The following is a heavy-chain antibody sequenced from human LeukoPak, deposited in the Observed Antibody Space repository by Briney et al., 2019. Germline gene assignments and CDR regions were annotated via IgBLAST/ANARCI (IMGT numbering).Heavy chain of an antibody. CDR2: INWNSVNI. V-gene: IGHV3-9*01. D-gene: IGHD5-18*01. Sequence: GRSLRLSCAASGFTFDDYAMHWVRQAPGKGLEWVSYINWNSVNIAYADSVKGRFTISRDNAKNSLYLQMNSLRAEDTALYYCAKVVKIGYTYGPFDYWGQGTLVTVSS. J-gene: IGHJ4*02. CDR3: AKVVKIGYTYGPFDY. CDR1: GFTFDDYA.